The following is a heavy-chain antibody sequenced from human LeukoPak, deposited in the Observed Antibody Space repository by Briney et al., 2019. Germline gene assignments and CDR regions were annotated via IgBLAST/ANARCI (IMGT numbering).Heavy chain of an antibody. V-gene: IGHV4-61*02. CDR1: GGSISSGSYY. J-gene: IGHJ6*03. CDR2: IYTSGST. D-gene: IGHD3-3*01. CDR3: AGSGIITGAYYYCYMDV. Sequence: SETLSLTCTVSGGSISSGSYYWSWIRQPAGKGLEWIGRIYTSGSTNYNPSLKSRVTISVDTTKNQFSLKLSSVTAADTAVYYCAGSGIITGAYYYCYMDVWGKGTTVTISS.